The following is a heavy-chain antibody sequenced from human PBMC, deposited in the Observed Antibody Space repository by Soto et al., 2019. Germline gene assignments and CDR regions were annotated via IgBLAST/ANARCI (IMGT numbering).Heavy chain of an antibody. CDR1: GHSISNGYY. Sequence: SETLSLTCAVSGHSISNGYYWGWIRQPPGKGLEWIGNVHHNENTYYNPSLKSRVTISLHTSKNQFSLKVTSVTAADTTVYYCARGADIMATTGDAFDIWGQGTMVTVSS. J-gene: IGHJ3*02. D-gene: IGHD5-12*01. CDR3: ARGADIMATTGDAFDI. CDR2: VHHNENT. V-gene: IGHV4-38-2*01.